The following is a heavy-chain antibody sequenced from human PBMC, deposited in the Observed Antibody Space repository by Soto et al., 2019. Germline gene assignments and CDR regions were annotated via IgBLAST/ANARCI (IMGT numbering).Heavy chain of an antibody. CDR3: AKARAQLLPDPLDY. D-gene: IGHD2-2*01. CDR1: GFTFDDYA. CDR2: ISWNSGSI. Sequence: EVQLVESGGGLVQPGRSLRLSCAASGFTFDDYAMHWVRQAPGKGLEWVSGISWNSGSIGYADSVKGRFTISRDNAKNSLYLQMNSLRAEDTALYYCAKARAQLLPDPLDYWGQGTLVTVSS. J-gene: IGHJ4*02. V-gene: IGHV3-9*01.